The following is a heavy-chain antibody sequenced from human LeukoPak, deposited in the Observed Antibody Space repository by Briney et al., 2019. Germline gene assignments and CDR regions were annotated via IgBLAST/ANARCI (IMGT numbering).Heavy chain of an antibody. Sequence: SETLSLTCTVSGALISSYYWSWIRQPPGKGLEWIGYISYSGSTNYNPSLKSRVTISADTSKNQVSLTLSTVTAADTAVYYCARHPELYFFDYWGQGTLVTVSS. D-gene: IGHD3-10*01. CDR1: GALISSYY. CDR2: ISYSGST. CDR3: ARHPELYFFDY. V-gene: IGHV4-59*08. J-gene: IGHJ4*02.